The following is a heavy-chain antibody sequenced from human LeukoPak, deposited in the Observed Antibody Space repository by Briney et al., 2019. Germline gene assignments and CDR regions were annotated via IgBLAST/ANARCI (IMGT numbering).Heavy chain of an antibody. Sequence: AASVNLSCNASGYTFNIYGISCVRQAPGQGLEWMGWIGTEYAYTIYAEKFQGRVTLTTDTSTTTVYMELRSLRSDDTAVYYCARDRERGFDYWGQGSLVTVSS. CDR2: IGTEYAYT. J-gene: IGHJ4*02. V-gene: IGHV1-18*01. CDR3: ARDRERGFDY. D-gene: IGHD5-24*01. CDR1: GYTFNIYG.